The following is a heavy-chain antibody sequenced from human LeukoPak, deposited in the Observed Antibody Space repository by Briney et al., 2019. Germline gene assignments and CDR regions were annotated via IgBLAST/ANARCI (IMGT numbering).Heavy chain of an antibody. CDR2: IWYDGSNK. CDR1: GFTFSSYG. V-gene: IGHV3-33*01. CDR3: ARDPRHIVVVTATDYYYYYGMDV. D-gene: IGHD2-21*02. J-gene: IGHJ6*02. Sequence: GGSLRLSCAASGFTFSSYGMHWVRQAPGKGLEWVAVIWYDGSNKYYADSVKGRFTTSRDNSKNTLYLQMNSLRAEDTAVYYCARDPRHIVVVTATDYYYYYGMDVWGQGTTVTVSS.